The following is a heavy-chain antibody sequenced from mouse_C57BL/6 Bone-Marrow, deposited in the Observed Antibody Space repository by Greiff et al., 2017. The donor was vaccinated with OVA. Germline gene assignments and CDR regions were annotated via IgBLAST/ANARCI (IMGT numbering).Heavy chain of an antibody. CDR3: AKPLTTVVATTGYYYAMDY. CDR2: IWGDGST. V-gene: IGHV2-3*01. CDR1: GFSLTSYG. Sequence: QVQLQQSGPGLVAPSQSLSITCTVSGFSLTSYGVSWVRQPPGKGLEWLGVIWGDGSTNYHSALISRLSISKDNSKSQVFLKLNSLQTDDTATYYCAKPLTTVVATTGYYYAMDYWGQGTSVTVSS. J-gene: IGHJ4*01. D-gene: IGHD1-1*01.